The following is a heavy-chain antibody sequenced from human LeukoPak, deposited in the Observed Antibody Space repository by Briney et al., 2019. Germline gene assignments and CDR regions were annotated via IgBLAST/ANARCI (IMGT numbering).Heavy chain of an antibody. Sequence: PGGSLRLSCAASGFTVSSNYMGWVRQPPGKGLEWIGEIHHTGSTNYNPSLRSRVTISVDKSKTQFSLTLVSVTAADTAVYYCASRQDDYGDIDCWGQGTLVTVSS. CDR3: ASRQDDYGDIDC. CDR2: IHHTGST. J-gene: IGHJ4*02. D-gene: IGHD4/OR15-4a*01. V-gene: IGHV4-4*02. CDR1: GFTVSSNY.